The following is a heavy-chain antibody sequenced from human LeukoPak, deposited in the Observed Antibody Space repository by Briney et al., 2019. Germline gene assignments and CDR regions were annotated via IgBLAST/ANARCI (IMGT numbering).Heavy chain of an antibody. D-gene: IGHD2-2*01. Sequence: GGSLRLSCAASGFTFSDYYMSWVRQAPGKGLEWVSAISGSGGSTYYADSVKGRFTISRDNSKNTLYLQMNSLRAEDTAVYYCAKDQDRYCSSTSCPTFGMDVWGQGTTVTVSS. CDR1: GFTFSDYY. CDR2: ISGSGGST. J-gene: IGHJ6*02. V-gene: IGHV3-23*01. CDR3: AKDQDRYCSSTSCPTFGMDV.